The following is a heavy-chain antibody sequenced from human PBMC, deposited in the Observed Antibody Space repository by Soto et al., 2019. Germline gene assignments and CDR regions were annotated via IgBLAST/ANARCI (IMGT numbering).Heavy chain of an antibody. J-gene: IGHJ3*02. CDR3: AGSSGWYRAFDI. Sequence: EVQLLESGGGLVQPGGSLRLSCAASGFTFSTYAMSWVRQAPGKGLEWVSGISGSGGSAYSADSVKGRFTISRDNSNNTLYLQMNSLRAEDTAVYYCAGSSGWYRAFDIWGQGTMVTFSS. CDR2: ISGSGGSA. CDR1: GFTFSTYA. D-gene: IGHD6-19*01. V-gene: IGHV3-23*01.